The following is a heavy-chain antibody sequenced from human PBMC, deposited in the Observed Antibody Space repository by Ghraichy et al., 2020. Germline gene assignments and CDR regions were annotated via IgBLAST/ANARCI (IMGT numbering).Heavy chain of an antibody. Sequence: SVKVSCKASGGTFSSYAISWVRQAPGQGLEWMGGIIPIFGTANYAQKFQGRVTITTDESTSTAYMELSSLRSEDTAVYYCARGRIVGATYYYYYYGMDVWGQGTTVTVSS. CDR1: GGTFSSYA. J-gene: IGHJ6*02. CDR2: IIPIFGTA. V-gene: IGHV1-69*05. D-gene: IGHD1-26*01. CDR3: ARGRIVGATYYYYYYGMDV.